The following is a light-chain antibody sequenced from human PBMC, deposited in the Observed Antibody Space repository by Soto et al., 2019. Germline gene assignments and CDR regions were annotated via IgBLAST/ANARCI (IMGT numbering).Light chain of an antibody. CDR1: SSDVGGYNY. Sequence: QSVLTQPPSASGSPGQSVTISCTGTSSDVGGYNYVSWYQQYPGRAPKIMIYEVTKRPSGVPDRFSGSKSGNTASLTVSGLQAEDEADYYCSSSAASNNFYFVFGGGTKLTVL. CDR3: SSSAASNNFYFV. J-gene: IGLJ3*02. V-gene: IGLV2-8*01. CDR2: EVT.